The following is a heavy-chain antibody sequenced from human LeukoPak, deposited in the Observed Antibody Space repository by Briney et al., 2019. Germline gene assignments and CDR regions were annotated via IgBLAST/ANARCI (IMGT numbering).Heavy chain of an antibody. Sequence: SVKVSCRTSGHTFTDFFILWVRQAPGQGLEWLGWISPKSGGRNYAQKFRDRVTMTRDTTVSTVYMDLSGLTSDDTAVYFCATSAPAGFADFWGQGTLVTVSS. CDR3: ATSAPAGFADF. CDR1: GHTFTDFF. CDR2: ISPKSGGR. V-gene: IGHV1-2*02. D-gene: IGHD6-13*01. J-gene: IGHJ4*02.